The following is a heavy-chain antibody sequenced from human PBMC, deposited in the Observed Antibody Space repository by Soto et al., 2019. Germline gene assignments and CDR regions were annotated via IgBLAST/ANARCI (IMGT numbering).Heavy chain of an antibody. CDR2: ISADGSDP. V-gene: IGHV3-43D*03. CDR1: GFTFEDYA. D-gene: IGHD3-22*01. Sequence: EVQLVESGGGVVQPGGSLRLSCAASGFTFEDYALHWVRQSSGKGPEWVSLISADGSDPYYADSVKGRFTISRDNRKDSLYPQMNSLRPEDSAIYYCTKARFYFDSSPYDSWGQGTLVTVTS. J-gene: IGHJ4*02. CDR3: TKARFYFDSSPYDS.